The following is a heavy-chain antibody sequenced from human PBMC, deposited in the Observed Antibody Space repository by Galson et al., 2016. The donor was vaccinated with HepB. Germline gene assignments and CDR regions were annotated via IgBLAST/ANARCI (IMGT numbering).Heavy chain of an antibody. CDR3: ARDVEGAGIGH. Sequence: SLRLSCAASGFSVSVSTNYMTWVRQPPGKGLEWVSVIHGGGSTYYADYVKGRFIISRDNAKNMVHLQMYNLRAEDSAVYYCARDVEGAGIGHWGQGTLVTVSS. V-gene: IGHV3-66*01. CDR1: GFSVSVSTNY. CDR2: IHGGGST. J-gene: IGHJ4*02. D-gene: IGHD6-13*01.